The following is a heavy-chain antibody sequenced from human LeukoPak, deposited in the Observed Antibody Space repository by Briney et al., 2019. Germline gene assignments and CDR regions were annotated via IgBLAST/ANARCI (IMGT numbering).Heavy chain of an antibody. Sequence: QPGGSLRLSCVASGFMFSSYWMNWVRQAPGKGLVWVSRINSDGSSTSYADSVKGRFTISRDNAKNTLFLQMNSLRAEDTAVYYCARGPGAFDIWGQGTMVTVSS. J-gene: IGHJ3*02. V-gene: IGHV3-74*01. CDR2: INSDGSST. CDR3: ARGPGAFDI. CDR1: GFMFSSYW. D-gene: IGHD2-2*01.